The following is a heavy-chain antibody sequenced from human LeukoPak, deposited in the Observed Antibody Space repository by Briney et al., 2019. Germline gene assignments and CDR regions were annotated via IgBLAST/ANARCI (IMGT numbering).Heavy chain of an antibody. Sequence: GASVKVSCKASGYTFTGYYMHWVRQAPGQGLEWMGWINPNSGGTNYAQKFQGRVTMTRDTSISTAYMELSRLRSDDTAVYYCARVLWFGDLIPPYYYYYYMDVWGKGTTVTISS. D-gene: IGHD3-10*01. V-gene: IGHV1-2*02. J-gene: IGHJ6*03. CDR1: GYTFTGYY. CDR2: INPNSGGT. CDR3: ARVLWFGDLIPPYYYYYYMDV.